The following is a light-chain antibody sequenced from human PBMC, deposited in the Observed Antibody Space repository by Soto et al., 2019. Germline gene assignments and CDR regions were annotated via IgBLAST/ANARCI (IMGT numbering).Light chain of an antibody. Sequence: QSALTQPASVSGSPGQSITISCTGTSSDVGSYNLVSWYQQHPGKAPKLMIYEGSKRPSGVSNRFSGSKSGNTASLTISGLQADDEDDYYCCSYAGSRVFGGGTQLTVL. V-gene: IGLV2-23*01. J-gene: IGLJ2*01. CDR1: SSDVGSYNL. CDR3: CSYAGSRV. CDR2: EGS.